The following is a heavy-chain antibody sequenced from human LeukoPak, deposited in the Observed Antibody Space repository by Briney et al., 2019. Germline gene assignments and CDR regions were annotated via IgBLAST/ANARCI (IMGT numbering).Heavy chain of an antibody. Sequence: SETLSLTCTVSGGSISSSSYYWGWIRQPPGKGLEWIGSIYYSGSTYYNPSLKSRVTISVDTSKNQFSLKLTSVTAADTAVYYCARDSEGVAGTRRINSDNWFDPWGQGTLVTVSS. V-gene: IGHV4-39*07. D-gene: IGHD6-19*01. J-gene: IGHJ5*02. CDR3: ARDSEGVAGTRRINSDNWFDP. CDR1: GGSISSSSYY. CDR2: IYYSGST.